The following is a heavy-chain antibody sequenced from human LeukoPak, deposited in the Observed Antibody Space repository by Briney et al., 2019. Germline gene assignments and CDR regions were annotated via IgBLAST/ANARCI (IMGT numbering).Heavy chain of an antibody. CDR1: GYTFTSYW. CDR2: IYPGDSDT. Sequence: MSGESLKISCKGSGYTFTSYWIGWVRQMPGKGLEWMGIIYPGDSDTRYSPSFQGQVTISADKSISPAYLQWSSLKASDTAMYYCARGPYYYDSSGYDPEGGPFDYWGQGTLVTVSS. V-gene: IGHV5-51*01. CDR3: ARGPYYYDSSGYDPEGGPFDY. J-gene: IGHJ4*02. D-gene: IGHD3-22*01.